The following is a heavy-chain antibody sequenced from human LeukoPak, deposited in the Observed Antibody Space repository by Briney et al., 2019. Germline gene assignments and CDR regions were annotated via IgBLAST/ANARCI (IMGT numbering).Heavy chain of an antibody. V-gene: IGHV3-74*01. D-gene: IGHD6-13*01. Sequence: SGGSLRLSCAASGFTFTSYWMHWVRQAPGKGLVWVSRINSDGSRTSYADSVKGRFTISRDNAKNTLYLQMNSLSAEDTAVYHCAKGSAAGYYFDYWGQGTVVTVSS. CDR3: AKGSAAGYYFDY. CDR2: INSDGSRT. J-gene: IGHJ4*02. CDR1: GFTFTSYW.